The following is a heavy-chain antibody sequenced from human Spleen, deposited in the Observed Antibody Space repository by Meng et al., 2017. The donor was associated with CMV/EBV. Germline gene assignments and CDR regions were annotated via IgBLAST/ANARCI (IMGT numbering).Heavy chain of an antibody. J-gene: IGHJ4*02. D-gene: IGHD6-13*01. CDR1: EFSFSSYA. CDR2: ISGGGGNT. Sequence: GESLKISCAASEFSFSSYAMTWVRQAPGKGLEWVSAISGGGGNTYYAESVKGRFTISRDNSKNTLYLQMNSLRAEDTAVYYCANLALAAPDTRRSYFDYWGQGTLVTVSS. V-gene: IGHV3-23*01. CDR3: ANLALAAPDTRRSYFDY.